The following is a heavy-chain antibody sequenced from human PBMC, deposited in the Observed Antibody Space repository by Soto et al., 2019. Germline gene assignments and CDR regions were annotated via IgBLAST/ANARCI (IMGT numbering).Heavy chain of an antibody. CDR1: GFTFSSYA. D-gene: IGHD4-17*01. CDR3: ARAFGDYGDAFDI. V-gene: IGHV3-64*01. Sequence: PGGSLRLSCAASGFTFSSYAMHWVRQAPGEGLEYVSAISSNGGSTYYANSVKGRFTISRDNSKNTLYLQMGSLRAEDMAVYYCARAFGDYGDAFDIWGQGTMVTVSS. J-gene: IGHJ3*02. CDR2: ISSNGGST.